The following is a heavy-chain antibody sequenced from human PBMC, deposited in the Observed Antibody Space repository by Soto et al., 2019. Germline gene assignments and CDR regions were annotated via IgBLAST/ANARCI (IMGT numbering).Heavy chain of an antibody. CDR2: IWYDGSNK. CDR3: ATGSGPFDY. CDR1: GFTFSSYG. V-gene: IGHV3-33*01. Sequence: LRLSCAASGFTFSSYGMHWVRQAPGKGLEWVSVIWYDGSNKYYADSVKGRFTISRDNSKNTLYLQMNSLRAEDTAVYYCATGSGPFDYWGQGXLVTVYS. D-gene: IGHD3-10*01. J-gene: IGHJ4*02.